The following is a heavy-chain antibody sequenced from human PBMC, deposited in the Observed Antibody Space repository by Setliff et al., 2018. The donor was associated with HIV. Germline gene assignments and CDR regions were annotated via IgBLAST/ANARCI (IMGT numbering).Heavy chain of an antibody. Sequence: PSETLSLTCTVSGGSISSYYWSWIRQPPGKGLEWIGYIYYSGSTNYNPSLKSRVTISVGTSKNQFSMKLSSVTAAYTAVYYCARKGNNGSTTPGPGFDYWGQGTLVTVSS. D-gene: IGHD1-26*01. CDR3: ARKGNNGSTTPGPGFDY. J-gene: IGHJ4*02. V-gene: IGHV4-59*08. CDR2: IYYSGST. CDR1: GGSISSYY.